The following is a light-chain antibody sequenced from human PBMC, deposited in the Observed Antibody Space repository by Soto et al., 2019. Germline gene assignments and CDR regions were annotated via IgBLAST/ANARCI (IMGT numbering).Light chain of an antibody. V-gene: IGKV1-5*03. J-gene: IGKJ4*01. CDR1: QSISSW. CDR2: KAS. Sequence: DIQMTQSPSTLSASVGERATITCRASQSISSWLAWYQQKPGKAPKLLIYKASNLESGVPSRFSGSGSGTEFTLTISRLQPDDFAPYYCQQYNSYSLTFGGGTKVEIK. CDR3: QQYNSYSLT.